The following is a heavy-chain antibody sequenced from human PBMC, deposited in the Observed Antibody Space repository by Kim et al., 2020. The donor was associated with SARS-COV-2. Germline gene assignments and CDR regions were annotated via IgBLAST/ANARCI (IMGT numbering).Heavy chain of an antibody. J-gene: IGHJ4*02. V-gene: IGHV3-43*02. CDR1: GFPFHRHA. Sequence: GSLRLSCAASGFPFHRHAMHWVRQPPGKALQWVSLINGDGNVYYADSVKGRFTISSDNSKNSLYLHMDSLRVEDTAFYYCAKDIGTIGDGADFWGQGVLLTVSS. D-gene: IGHD3-10*01. CDR3: AKDIGTIGDGADF. CDR2: INGDGNV.